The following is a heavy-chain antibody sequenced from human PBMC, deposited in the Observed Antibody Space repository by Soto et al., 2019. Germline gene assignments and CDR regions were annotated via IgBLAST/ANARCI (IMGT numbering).Heavy chain of an antibody. CDR1: GGSISSGDYY. D-gene: IGHD2-15*01. CDR3: ARDPGYCSGGSCYYFDY. CDR2: IYYSGST. V-gene: IGHV4-30-4*01. J-gene: IGHJ4*02. Sequence: SETLSLTCSVSGGSISSGDYYWSWIRQPTGKGLEWIGYIYYSGSTYYNPSLKSRVTISVDTSKNQFSLKLSSVTAADTAVYYCARDPGYCSGGSCYYFDYWGQGTLVTVSS.